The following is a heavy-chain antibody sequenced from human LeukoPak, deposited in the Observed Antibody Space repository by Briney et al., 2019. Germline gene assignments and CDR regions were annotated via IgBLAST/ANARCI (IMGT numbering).Heavy chain of an antibody. V-gene: IGHV3-7*01. Sequence: PGGSLRLSCAASGFTFNNHIISWVRQAPGKGLEWVANMRQDGSDKYYADFVKGRFTISRDNAKNSLYLQMNSLRAEDTAVYYCAREGNAFDIWGQGTMVTVSS. CDR1: GFTFNNHI. D-gene: IGHD3-10*01. CDR3: AREGNAFDI. J-gene: IGHJ3*02. CDR2: MRQDGSDK.